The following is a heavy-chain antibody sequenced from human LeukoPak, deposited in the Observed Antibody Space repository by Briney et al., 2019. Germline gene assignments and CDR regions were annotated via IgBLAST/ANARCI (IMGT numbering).Heavy chain of an antibody. D-gene: IGHD3-22*01. V-gene: IGHV4-59*08. CDR3: ASTGTYYYDSSGIDY. CDR1: GGSISSYY. CDR2: IYYSGST. Sequence: PSGTLSLTCTVSGGSISSYYWSWIRQPPGKGLEWIGYIYYSGSTNYNPSLKSRVTISVDTSKNQFSLKLSSVTAADTAVYYCASTGTYYYDSSGIDYWGQGTLVTVSS. J-gene: IGHJ4*02.